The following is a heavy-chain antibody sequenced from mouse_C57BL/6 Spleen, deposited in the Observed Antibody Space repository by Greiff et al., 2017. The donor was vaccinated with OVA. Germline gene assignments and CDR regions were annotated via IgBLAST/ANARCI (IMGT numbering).Heavy chain of an antibody. J-gene: IGHJ4*01. CDR3: AREIGNYDYDGMDY. V-gene: IGHV1-82*01. Sequence: QVQLKQSGPELVKPGASVKISCKASGYAFSSSWMNWVKQRPGKGLEWIGRIYPGDGDTNYNGKFKGKATLTADKSSSTAYMQLSSLTSEDSAVYFCAREIGNYDYDGMDYWGQGTSVTVSS. CDR2: IYPGDGDT. CDR1: GYAFSSSW. D-gene: IGHD2-4*01.